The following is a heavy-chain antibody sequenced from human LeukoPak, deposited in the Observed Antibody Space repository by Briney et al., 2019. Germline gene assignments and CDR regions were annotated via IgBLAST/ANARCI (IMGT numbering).Heavy chain of an antibody. Sequence: SETLSPTCGVYGGSFSGYYWSLIRQPPGKGLEWIGEINHSGSTNYNPSLKSRVTISVDTSKNQFSLKLSSVTAADTAVYYCARGRTIAARPHNWYFDLWGRGTLVTVSS. J-gene: IGHJ2*01. V-gene: IGHV4-34*01. CDR2: INHSGST. D-gene: IGHD6-6*01. CDR1: GGSFSGYY. CDR3: ARGRTIAARPHNWYFDL.